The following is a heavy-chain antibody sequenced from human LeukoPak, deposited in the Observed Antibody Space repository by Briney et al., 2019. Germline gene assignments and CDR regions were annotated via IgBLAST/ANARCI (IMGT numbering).Heavy chain of an antibody. Sequence: SVKVSCTASGGTFSSYAISWVRQAPGQGLEWMGWIIPIFGTANYAQKFQGRVTITADESTSTAYMELSSLRSEDTAVYYCARSGGFGSSWFYYFDYWGQGTLVTVSS. CDR1: GGTFSSYA. CDR2: IIPIFGTA. V-gene: IGHV1-69*13. CDR3: ARSGGFGSSWFYYFDY. D-gene: IGHD6-13*01. J-gene: IGHJ4*02.